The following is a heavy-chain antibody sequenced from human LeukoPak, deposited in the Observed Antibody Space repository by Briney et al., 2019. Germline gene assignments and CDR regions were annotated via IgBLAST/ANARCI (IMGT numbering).Heavy chain of an antibody. CDR3: ARASGSYPGWFDP. CDR2: IYYSGST. Sequence: PSQTLSLTCTVSGGSISSGDYYWSWIRQPPGKGLEWIGYIYYSGSTYYNPSLKSRVTISVDTSKNQFSLKLSSVTAADTAVYYCARASGSYPGWFDPWGQGTLVTVPS. CDR1: GGSISSGDYY. D-gene: IGHD1-26*01. J-gene: IGHJ5*02. V-gene: IGHV4-30-4*08.